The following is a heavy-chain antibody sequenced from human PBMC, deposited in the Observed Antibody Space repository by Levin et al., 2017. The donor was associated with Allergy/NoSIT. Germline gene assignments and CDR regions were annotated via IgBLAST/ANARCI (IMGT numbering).Heavy chain of an antibody. CDR1: GGSISSYY. CDR3: ARSPTSVQFYFDY. Sequence: PSETLSLTCTVSGGSISSYYWSWIRQPPGKGLEWLGYIYYSGSTNYNPSLKSRVTISVDTSKNQFSLKLSSVTAADTAVYYCARSPTSVQFYFDYWGQGTLVTVSS. V-gene: IGHV4-59*08. J-gene: IGHJ4*02. CDR2: IYYSGST. D-gene: IGHD6-6*01.